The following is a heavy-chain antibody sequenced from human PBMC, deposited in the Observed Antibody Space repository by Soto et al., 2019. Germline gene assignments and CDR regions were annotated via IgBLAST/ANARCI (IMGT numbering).Heavy chain of an antibody. CDR2: ISYDGSNK. CDR3: ARDGPQIFDY. J-gene: IGHJ4*02. Sequence: QVQLVESGGGMVQPGRSLRLSCAASGFTFSSYAMHWVRQAPGKGLEWVAVISYDGSNKYYADSVKGRFTISRDNSKNTLYLQMNSLRAEDTAVYYCARDGPQIFDYWGQGTLVTVSS. CDR1: GFTFSSYA. V-gene: IGHV3-30-3*01.